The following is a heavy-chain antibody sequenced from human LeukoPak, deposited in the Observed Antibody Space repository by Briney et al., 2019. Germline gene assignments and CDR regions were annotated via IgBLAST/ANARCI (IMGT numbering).Heavy chain of an antibody. CDR1: GFTFSTYD. J-gene: IGHJ3*02. D-gene: IGHD5-18*01. CDR3: ARAQGYSNAFDI. CDR2: ISSAGSYI. Sequence: GGSLRLPCAASGFTFSTYDMNWVRQAPGKGLEWVSSISSAGSYIYSADSVKGRFTISRDNARNSLYLQMSRLRAGDTAVYYCARAQGYSNAFDIWGQGTMVTVSS. V-gene: IGHV3-21*01.